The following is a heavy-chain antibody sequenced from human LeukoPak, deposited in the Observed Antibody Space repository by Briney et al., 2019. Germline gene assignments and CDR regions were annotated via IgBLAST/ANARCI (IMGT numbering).Heavy chain of an antibody. V-gene: IGHV4-59*01. CDR3: ARGRIAAAGYYFHYMDV. D-gene: IGHD6-13*01. CDR1: GGSISRYY. CDR2: IYYSGST. Sequence: PSETLSLTCTVSGGSISRYYWSWIRQPPGKGLEWIGYIYYSGSTNYNPSLKSRVTISVDTSKNQFSLKLSSVTAADTAVYYCARGRIAAAGYYFHYMDVWGKGTTVTISS. J-gene: IGHJ6*03.